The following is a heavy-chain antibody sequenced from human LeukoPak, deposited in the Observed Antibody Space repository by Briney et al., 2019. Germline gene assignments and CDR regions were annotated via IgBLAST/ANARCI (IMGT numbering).Heavy chain of an antibody. D-gene: IGHD6-6*01. Sequence: SQTLSLTCVISGDSVSTNTAAWNWIRQSPSRGLEWLGRTQYRSKWYNSHAPSVKSRIIINPDTSKNQFSLHLSSVTPEDSAVYYCARSVVGLITVDFWGQGTLVTVSS. CDR3: ARSVVGLITVDF. V-gene: IGHV6-1*01. J-gene: IGHJ4*02. CDR1: GDSVSTNTAA. CDR2: TQYRSKWYN.